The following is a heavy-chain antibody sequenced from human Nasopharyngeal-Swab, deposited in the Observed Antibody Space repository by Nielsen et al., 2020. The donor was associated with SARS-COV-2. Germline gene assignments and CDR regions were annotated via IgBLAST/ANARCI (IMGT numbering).Heavy chain of an antibody. CDR1: GGTFSSYA. J-gene: IGHJ4*02. D-gene: IGHD3-22*01. CDR3: ARDRDLYYYDSSGYYYGGNLDY. V-gene: IGHV1-69*04. CDR2: IIPILGIA. Sequence: SVKVSCKASGGTFSSYAISWVRQAPGQGLEWMGRIIPILGIANYAQKFQGRVTITADKSTSTAYMELSSLRSEDTAVYYCARDRDLYYYDSSGYYYGGNLDYWSQGTLVTVSS.